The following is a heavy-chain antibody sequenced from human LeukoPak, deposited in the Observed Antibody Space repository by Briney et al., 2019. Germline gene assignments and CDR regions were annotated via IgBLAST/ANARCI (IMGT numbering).Heavy chain of an antibody. CDR3: ARYSGGGRTAFADC. D-gene: IGHD3-10*01. Sequence: SETLSLTCTVSGASISSYYWSWVRQSPGKGLDWIWWIGDIYTRGSTTYNPSFKIPVTISVDTSKKQFSLWMSSVTAADTAVYYFARYSGGGRTAFADCWGQGTLVTVSS. CDR1: GASISSYY. J-gene: IGHJ4*02. V-gene: IGHV4-4*09. CDR2: IYTRGST.